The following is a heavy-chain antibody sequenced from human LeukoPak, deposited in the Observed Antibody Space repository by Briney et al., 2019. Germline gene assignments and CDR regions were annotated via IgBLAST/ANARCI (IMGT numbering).Heavy chain of an antibody. CDR1: GYALTELS. CDR2: FDPEDGET. V-gene: IGHV1-24*01. Sequence: ASVKVSCKVSGYALTELSMHWVRQAPGKGLEWTGGFDPEDGETIYAQKFQGRVTMTEDTSTDTAYMELSSLRSEDTAVYYCATRVKPYSSSWYYYGMDVWGQGTTVTVSS. D-gene: IGHD6-13*01. CDR3: ATRVKPYSSSWYYYGMDV. J-gene: IGHJ6*02.